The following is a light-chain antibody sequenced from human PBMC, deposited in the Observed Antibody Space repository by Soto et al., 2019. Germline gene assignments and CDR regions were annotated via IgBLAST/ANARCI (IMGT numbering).Light chain of an antibody. CDR1: QSISNH. CDR2: AAS. V-gene: IGKV1-39*01. J-gene: IGKJ1*01. Sequence: DIQMTQSPSSLSASVGDRVTITCQASQSISNHLNWYQQKPGKAPKLLIFAASSLQSGVPSRFSGSRSGPDFTLTISSLQPEDFATYYCLQSYSSPPTCGQGTKVDIK. CDR3: LQSYSSPPT.